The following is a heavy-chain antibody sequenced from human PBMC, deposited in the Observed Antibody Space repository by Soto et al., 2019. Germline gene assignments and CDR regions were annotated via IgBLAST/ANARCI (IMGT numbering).Heavy chain of an antibody. CDR1: GGTFSSYA. Sequence: QVQLVQSGAEVKKPGSSVKVSCKASGGTFSSYAISWVRQAPGQGLEWMGGIIPIFGTANYAQKFQGRVTITADESTSTAYMELSSLRSEDTAVYYCARESCTNGVCYWVGNWFDPGGQGPLVTVSS. V-gene: IGHV1-69*01. D-gene: IGHD2-8*01. J-gene: IGHJ5*02. CDR3: ARESCTNGVCYWVGNWFDP. CDR2: IIPIFGTA.